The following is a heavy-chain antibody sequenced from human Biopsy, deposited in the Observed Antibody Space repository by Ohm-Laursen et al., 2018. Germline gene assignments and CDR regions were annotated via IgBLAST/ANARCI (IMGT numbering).Heavy chain of an antibody. CDR1: GDSFSSYF. J-gene: IGHJ4*02. D-gene: IGHD3-22*01. Sequence: SQTLSLTCTVSGDSFSSYFWSWIRQPPGKGLEWIGFIHNSGSTDHNPSLKSRVTVSMDVSNNDFSLKLTSVTAADTAAYYCARALGGYDLSAYYIDSWGQGTLVTVSS. CDR3: ARALGGYDLSAYYIDS. CDR2: IHNSGST. V-gene: IGHV4-59*01.